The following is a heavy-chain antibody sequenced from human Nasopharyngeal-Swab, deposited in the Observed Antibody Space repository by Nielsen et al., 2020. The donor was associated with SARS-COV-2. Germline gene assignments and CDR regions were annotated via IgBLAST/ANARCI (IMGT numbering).Heavy chain of an antibody. CDR2: ISSSGSTI. CDR1: GFTFSPYD. CDR3: AREPPRFWSGLGYYYYGMDV. J-gene: IGHJ6*02. Sequence: GGSLSLSCAASGFTFSPYDMTCVRQAPCKWLAWVSYISSSGSTIYYADSVKGRFTISRDNAKNSLYLQMNSLRAEDTAVYYCAREPPRFWSGLGYYYYGMDVWGQGTTVTVYS. V-gene: IGHV3-48*03. D-gene: IGHD3-3*01.